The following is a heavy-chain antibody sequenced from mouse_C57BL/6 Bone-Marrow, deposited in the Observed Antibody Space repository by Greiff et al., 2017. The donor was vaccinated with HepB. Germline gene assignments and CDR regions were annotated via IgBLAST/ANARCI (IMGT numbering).Heavy chain of an antibody. J-gene: IGHJ3*01. Sequence: VQLKESGGGLVQPGGSLSLSCAASGFTFTDYYMSWVRQPPGKALEWLGFIRNKANGYTTEYSASVKGRFTISRDNSQSILYLQMNALRAEDSATYYCARYGGYDYSWFAYWGQGTLVTVSA. CDR2: IRNKANGYTT. V-gene: IGHV7-3*01. CDR3: ARYGGYDYSWFAY. CDR1: GFTFTDYY. D-gene: IGHD2-4*01.